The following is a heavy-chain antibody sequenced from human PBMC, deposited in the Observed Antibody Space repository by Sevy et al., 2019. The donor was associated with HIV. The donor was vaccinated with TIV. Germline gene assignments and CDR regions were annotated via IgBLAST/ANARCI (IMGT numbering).Heavy chain of an antibody. CDR3: ARRYSSSTGKTFDY. CDR2: ISTYNGNT. D-gene: IGHD6-6*01. CDR1: GYTFTSYG. Sequence: ASVKVSCKASGYTFTSYGISWVRQAPGEGLEWMGWISTYNGNTNYAQKLQGRVTMTTDTSTSTAYMELRSLRSDDTAMYYCARRYSSSTGKTFDYWGQGTLVTVS. J-gene: IGHJ4*02. V-gene: IGHV1-18*01.